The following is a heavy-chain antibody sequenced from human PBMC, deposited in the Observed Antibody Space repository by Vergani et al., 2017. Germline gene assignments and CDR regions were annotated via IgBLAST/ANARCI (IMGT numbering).Heavy chain of an antibody. CDR1: GGSFSGYY. CDR2: INHSGST. Sequence: QVQLQQWGAGLLKPSETLSLTCAVYGGSFSGYYWSWIRQPPGKGLEWIGEINHSGSTNYNPSLKSRVTISVDTSKNQFSLKLSSETAADTAVYYCARGESHDAFDIWGQGTMVTVSS. V-gene: IGHV4-34*01. CDR3: ARGESHDAFDI. J-gene: IGHJ3*02.